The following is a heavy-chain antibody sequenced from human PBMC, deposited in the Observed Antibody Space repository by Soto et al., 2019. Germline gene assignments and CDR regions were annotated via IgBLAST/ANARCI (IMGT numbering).Heavy chain of an antibody. V-gene: IGHV4-39*01. CDR2: IYYSGST. CDR1: GGSISSSTYY. CDR3: ARLSPSSSIDYYYGVDV. D-gene: IGHD6-6*01. J-gene: IGHJ6*02. Sequence: SETLSLTCTVSGGSISSSTYYWGWIRQPPGKGLEWIGSIYYSGSTYYNPSLKSRVTISVDTSKNQFSLKLSSVAAADTAVYYCARLSPSSSIDYYYGVDVWGQGTTVTVSS.